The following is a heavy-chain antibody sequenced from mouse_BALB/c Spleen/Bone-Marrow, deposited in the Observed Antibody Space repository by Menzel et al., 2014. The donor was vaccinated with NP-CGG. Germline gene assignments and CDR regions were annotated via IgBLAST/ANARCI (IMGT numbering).Heavy chain of an antibody. J-gene: IGHJ2*01. D-gene: IGHD2-2*01. Sequence: VQLQQSGAELVKPGASVKLSCTASGFNVKDTYIHWVKQRPEQGLEWIGRIDPANGNTKYDPKFQGKATITADTSSNTAYLQLSSLTSEDTAVYYCASYAYGYYFDYWGQGTTLTVSS. CDR2: IDPANGNT. CDR3: ASYAYGYYFDY. CDR1: GFNVKDTY. V-gene: IGHV14-3*02.